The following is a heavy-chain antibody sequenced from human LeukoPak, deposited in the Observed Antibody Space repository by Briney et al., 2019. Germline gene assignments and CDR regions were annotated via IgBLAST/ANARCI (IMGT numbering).Heavy chain of an antibody. Sequence: PSETLSLTCAVYGGSFSGYYWSWIRQPPGKGLEWIGEINHSGSTNYNPSLKSRVTISVDTSKNQFSLKLSSVTAADTAVYYCARGIVDSYYFAYWGQGTLVTVSS. D-gene: IGHD5-12*01. CDR3: ARGIVDSYYFAY. CDR2: INHSGST. J-gene: IGHJ4*02. V-gene: IGHV4-34*01. CDR1: GGSFSGYY.